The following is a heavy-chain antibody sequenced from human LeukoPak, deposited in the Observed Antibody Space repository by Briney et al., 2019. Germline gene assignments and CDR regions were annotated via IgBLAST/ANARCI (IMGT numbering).Heavy chain of an antibody. J-gene: IGHJ4*02. CDR2: IYYSGST. V-gene: IGHV4-59*08. Sequence: SETLSLTCTVSGGSISSYYWSWIRQPPGKGLEWIGYIYYSGSTNYNPSLKSRVTISVDTSKNQFSLKLSSVTAADTAVYYCARRPSGSQFLDYWGQGTLVTVSS. CDR1: GGSISSYY. D-gene: IGHD1-26*01. CDR3: ARRPSGSQFLDY.